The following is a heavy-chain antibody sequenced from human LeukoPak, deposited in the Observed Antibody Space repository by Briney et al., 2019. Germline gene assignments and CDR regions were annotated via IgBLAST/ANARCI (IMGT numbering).Heavy chain of an antibody. V-gene: IGHV4-61*02. D-gene: IGHD6-13*01. J-gene: IGHJ4*02. CDR3: AREKAAAGPFFDY. CDR2: IYTSGST. Sequence: SQTLSLTCTVSGGPISSGSYCWSWIRQPAGKGLEWIGRIYTSGSTNYNPSLKSRVTISVDTSKNQLSLKLSSVTAADTAVYYCAREKAAAGPFFDYWGQGTLVTVSS. CDR1: GGPISSGSYC.